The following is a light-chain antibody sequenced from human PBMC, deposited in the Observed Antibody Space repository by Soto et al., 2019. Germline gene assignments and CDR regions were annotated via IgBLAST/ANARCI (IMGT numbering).Light chain of an antibody. V-gene: IGKV4-1*01. CDR1: QSLFYSSNNKIY. Sequence: DIVMTQSPHSLAVSLGERDNINCKSSQSLFYSSNNKIYLSWYQQKPGQPPKAFIYWASTRKSGVPDRFSGGVSGTDFNLTINSLQTDGVAVYYGLQYFRPPWTFGQGTKVEIK. CDR2: WAS. CDR3: LQYFRPPWT. J-gene: IGKJ1*01.